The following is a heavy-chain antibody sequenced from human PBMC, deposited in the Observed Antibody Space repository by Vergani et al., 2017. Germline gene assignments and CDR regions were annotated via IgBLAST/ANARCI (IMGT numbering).Heavy chain of an antibody. J-gene: IGHJ5*02. CDR3: ARENCSSASCYPYWFHP. D-gene: IGHD2-2*01. Sequence: QVQLVQSGAEVKKPGSSVKVSYKASGGTFSSYAISWVRQAPGQGLEWMGGIIPIFGTANYAQKFQGRVTITADESTSTAYMELSSLRSEDTAVYYCARENCSSASCYPYWFHPWGQGTLVTVSS. V-gene: IGHV1-69*01. CDR1: GGTFSSYA. CDR2: IIPIFGTA.